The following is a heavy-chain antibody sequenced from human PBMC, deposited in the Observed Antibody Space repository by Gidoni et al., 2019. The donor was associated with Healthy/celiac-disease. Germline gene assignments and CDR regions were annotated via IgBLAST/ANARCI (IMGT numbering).Heavy chain of an antibody. CDR3: SQHAKEQLVWGEGWFDP. V-gene: IGHV4-39*01. CDR1: GGSISSSSYY. D-gene: IGHD6-6*01. J-gene: IGHJ5*02. CDR2: IYYSGSP. Sequence: QLQLQESSPGLGKPSETLSLTCTVAGGSISSSSYYWGWIRQPPGKGLECIGSIYYSGSPYYIPSLKSRVTISVDTSTNQFSLQLSSVTAADTAVYCCSQHAKEQLVWGEGWFDPWGQGTLVTVSS.